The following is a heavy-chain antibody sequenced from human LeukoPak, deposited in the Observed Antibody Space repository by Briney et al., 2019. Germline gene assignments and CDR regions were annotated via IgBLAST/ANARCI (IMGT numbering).Heavy chain of an antibody. CDR2: ISGSGGST. D-gene: IGHD3-10*01. Sequence: GGSLRLSCAASGFRFSNYGMSWVRQAPGKGLEWVSAISGSGGSTYYADSVKGRFIISRDNSKNTLYMQMNSLRAEDTAVYYCAKNMVGGVIMSSSFDYWGQGTLVTVSS. CDR1: GFRFSNYG. J-gene: IGHJ4*02. V-gene: IGHV3-23*01. CDR3: AKNMVGGVIMSSSFDY.